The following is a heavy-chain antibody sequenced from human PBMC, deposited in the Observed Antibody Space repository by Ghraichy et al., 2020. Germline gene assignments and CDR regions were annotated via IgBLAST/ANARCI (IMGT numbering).Heavy chain of an antibody. CDR2: ISGSSNYI. J-gene: IGHJ4*02. CDR3: ATAPLAPPYFDD. V-gene: IGHV3-21*01. CDR1: GSTLSGYT. D-gene: IGHD5-12*01. Sequence: LNISCVGSGSTLSGYTMNWVRQAPGKGLDWVSSISGSSNYIDYADSVNGRFTISRDNAKNSLYLQMNSLRAEDTAVYYCATAPLAPPYFDDWGQGTLVTVSS.